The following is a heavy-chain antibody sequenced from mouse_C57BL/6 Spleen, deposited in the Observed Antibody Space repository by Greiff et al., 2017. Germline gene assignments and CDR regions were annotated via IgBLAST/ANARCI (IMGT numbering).Heavy chain of an antibody. CDR1: GYTFTGYW. J-gene: IGHJ4*01. D-gene: IGHD2-4*01. V-gene: IGHV1-9*01. CDR2: ILPGSGST. Sequence: QVQLQQSGAELMKPGASVKLSCKASGYTFTGYWIEWVKQRPGHGLEWIGEILPGSGSTTYNEKFTGKATFTADTSTNTAYMQLSSLTTEDSAIYFCARAFYDYDEGYAMDYWGQGTSVTVSS. CDR3: ARAFYDYDEGYAMDY.